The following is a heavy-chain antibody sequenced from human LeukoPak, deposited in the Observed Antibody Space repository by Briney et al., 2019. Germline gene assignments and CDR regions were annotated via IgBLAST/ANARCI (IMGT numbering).Heavy chain of an antibody. CDR3: ARGTYYYDSSGYFFDY. J-gene: IGHJ4*02. Sequence: ASVKVSCKASGYTFTSYYMHWVRQAPGQGLEWMGIINPSGGSTSYAQKFQGRVTMTRDTSTSTVYMELSSLRSEDTAVYYCARGTYYYDSSGYFFDYWGQGTLVTVSS. V-gene: IGHV1-46*01. CDR1: GYTFTSYY. D-gene: IGHD3-22*01. CDR2: INPSGGST.